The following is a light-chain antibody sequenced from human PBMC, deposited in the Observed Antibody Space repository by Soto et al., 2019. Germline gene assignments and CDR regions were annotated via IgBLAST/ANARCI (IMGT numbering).Light chain of an antibody. V-gene: IGKV3-20*01. Sequence: ELVLTQSPGTLSLSPGDSATLSCRASQSVSSSYLAWYQQKPGQAPRLLIYGASSRATGIPERFSGSGSGTDFTLNISRLEPEDFAVYYCQQYGSSPPGITCGQGTRLEIK. J-gene: IGKJ5*01. CDR2: GAS. CDR1: QSVSSSY. CDR3: QQYGSSPPGIT.